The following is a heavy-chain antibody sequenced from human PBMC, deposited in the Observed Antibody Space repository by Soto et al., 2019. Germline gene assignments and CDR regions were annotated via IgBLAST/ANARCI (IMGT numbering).Heavy chain of an antibody. D-gene: IGHD3-10*01. J-gene: IGHJ4*02. CDR2: IYNSVNT. V-gene: IGHV4-30-4*01. Sequence: LQESGPGLVEPSQTLSLTCTVSGDSISNGYYTWSWIRQPPGKDLEWIGHIYNSVNTYSNPSLKSRVTRSADTSKNQFSLKLSSVTAADTAVYYCARGPSGDKVDYWGQGTLVTVSS. CDR1: GDSISNGYYT. CDR3: ARGPSGDKVDY.